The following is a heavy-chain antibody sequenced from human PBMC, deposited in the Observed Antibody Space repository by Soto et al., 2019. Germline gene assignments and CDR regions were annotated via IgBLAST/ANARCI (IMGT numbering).Heavy chain of an antibody. Sequence: GESLKISCKGSGYSFTSYWISWVRQMPGKGLEWMGRIDPSDSYTNYSPSFQGHVTISADKSISTAYLQRSSLKASDTAMYYCATPTAVVYSKFYYYGMDVWGQGTTVTVSS. V-gene: IGHV5-10-1*01. CDR3: ATPTAVVYSKFYYYGMDV. CDR1: GYSFTSYW. D-gene: IGHD2-8*02. CDR2: IDPSDSYT. J-gene: IGHJ6*02.